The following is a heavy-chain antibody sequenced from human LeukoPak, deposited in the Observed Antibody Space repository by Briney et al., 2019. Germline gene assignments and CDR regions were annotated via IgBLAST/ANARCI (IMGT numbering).Heavy chain of an antibody. CDR1: GFTFSNYY. J-gene: IGHJ6*02. Sequence: GGSLRLSCAASGFTFSNYYMSWIRQAPGKGLEWVSYISSSAITTYYADAVKGRFTISRDNAKKSLYLQMDSLRAEDTAVYYCAREVDCSSTSCYYYYGMDVWGQGTTVTVSS. CDR2: ISSSAITT. D-gene: IGHD2-2*01. V-gene: IGHV3-11*04. CDR3: AREVDCSSTSCYYYYGMDV.